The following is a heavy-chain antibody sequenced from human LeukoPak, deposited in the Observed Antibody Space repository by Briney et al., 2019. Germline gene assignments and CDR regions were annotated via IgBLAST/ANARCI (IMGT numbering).Heavy chain of an antibody. CDR3: AKVMITFGGVIVDY. CDR1: GFTFSSYG. V-gene: IGHV3-30*02. J-gene: IGHJ4*02. D-gene: IGHD3-16*02. CDR2: IKYDGSNK. Sequence: SGGSLRLSCAASGFTFSSYGMHWVRQAPGRGLEWVAFIKYDGSNKYYANSVKGRFTISRDNSKNTLYLQMNSLRAEDTAVYYCAKVMITFGGVIVDYWGQGTLVTVSS.